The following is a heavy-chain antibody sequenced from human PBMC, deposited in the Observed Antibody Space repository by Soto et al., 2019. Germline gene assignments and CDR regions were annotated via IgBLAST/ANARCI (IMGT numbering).Heavy chain of an antibody. Sequence: GSLRLSCAASGFTFTDAWMSWVRQAPGKGLEWVGRIKSKTDSGTADYAAPVKGRFTITRDDSKNTLYLEMSSLKTEDTAVYYCTTVDYYDSVGYYSLDYWGQGTLVTVSS. CDR3: TTVDYYDSVGYYSLDY. J-gene: IGHJ4*02. D-gene: IGHD3-22*01. CDR1: GFTFTDAW. V-gene: IGHV3-15*01. CDR2: IKSKTDSGTA.